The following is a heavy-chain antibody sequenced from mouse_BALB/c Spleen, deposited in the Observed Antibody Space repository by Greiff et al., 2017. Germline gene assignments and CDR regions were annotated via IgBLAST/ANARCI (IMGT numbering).Heavy chain of an antibody. CDR1: GFSLTSYD. D-gene: IGHD2-3*01. CDR2: IWTGGGT. CDR3: VRSIYDGYYGWYFDV. J-gene: IGHJ1*01. V-gene: IGHV2-9-2*01. Sequence: QVQLKESGPGLVAPSQSLSITCTVSGFSLTSYDISWIRQPPGKGLEWLGVIWTGGGTNYNSAFMSRLSISKDNSKSQVFLKMNSLQTDDTAIYYCVRSIYDGYYGWYFDVWGAGTTVTVSS.